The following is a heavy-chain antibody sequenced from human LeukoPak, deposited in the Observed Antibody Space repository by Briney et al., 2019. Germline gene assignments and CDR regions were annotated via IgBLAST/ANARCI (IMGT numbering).Heavy chain of an antibody. CDR1: GGTFSSYA. D-gene: IGHD6-13*01. V-gene: IGHV1-69*04. J-gene: IGHJ4*02. Sequence: SVKVSCKASGGTFSSYAISWVRQAPGQGLEWMGRIIPILGIANYAQKFQGRVTITVDKSTSTAYMELSSLRSEDTAVYYCARDQGIAAAGYYFDYWGQGTLVTVSS. CDR3: ARDQGIAAAGYYFDY. CDR2: IIPILGIA.